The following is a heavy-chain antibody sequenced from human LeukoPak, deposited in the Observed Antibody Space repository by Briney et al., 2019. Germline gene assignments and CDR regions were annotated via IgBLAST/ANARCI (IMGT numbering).Heavy chain of an antibody. CDR3: AIHPDSSPDAFDI. V-gene: IGHV5-51*01. CDR1: GYSFTSYW. D-gene: IGHD6-19*01. CDR2: IYPGDSDT. J-gene: IGHJ3*02. Sequence: GESLKISCKGSGYSFTSYWIGWVRQMPGKGLEWMWIIYPGDSDTRYSPSFQGQVTISADKSISTAYLQWSSLKASDTAMYYCAIHPDSSPDAFDIWGRGTMVTVSS.